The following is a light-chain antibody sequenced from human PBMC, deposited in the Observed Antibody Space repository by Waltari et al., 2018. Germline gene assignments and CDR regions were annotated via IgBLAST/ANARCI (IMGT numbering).Light chain of an antibody. Sequence: DTQMTQFPSAVPAFVGDRVTITCRASQAIGIWLAWYQQKPGKAPKRLIYQASTSQSGVPSRFSGSGSGTDFTLTISSLQPEDFATYYCQQAHTFPLTFGGGTKVEIK. CDR1: QAIGIW. CDR3: QQAHTFPLT. CDR2: QAS. J-gene: IGKJ4*01. V-gene: IGKV1-12*01.